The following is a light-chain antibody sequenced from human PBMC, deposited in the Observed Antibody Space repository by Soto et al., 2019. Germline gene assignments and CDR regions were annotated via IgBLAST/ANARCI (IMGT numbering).Light chain of an antibody. CDR1: QSVSRY. Sequence: EIVWTQSPATLSLTPGERATLSFRASQSVSRYLACYQQKPGQAPRLLIYDASTRATGIPARFSGSGSGTEFTLTISSLQSEDFAVYYCQQYRNWRTFGQGTKVDIK. V-gene: IGKV3-15*01. CDR3: QQYRNWRT. CDR2: DAS. J-gene: IGKJ1*01.